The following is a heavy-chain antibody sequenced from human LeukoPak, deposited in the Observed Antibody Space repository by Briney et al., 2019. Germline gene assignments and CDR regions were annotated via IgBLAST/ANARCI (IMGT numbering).Heavy chain of an antibody. V-gene: IGHV3-11*01. Sequence: GGSLRLSCAASGFTFRDYYMSWIRQAPGKGLEWVSYISSSGSTIYYADSVKGRFTISGDNAKNSLYLQMNSLRAEDTAVYYCASFTVPAAIYWGQGTLVTVSS. CDR1: GFTFRDYY. CDR3: ASFTVPAAIY. CDR2: ISSSGSTI. J-gene: IGHJ4*02. D-gene: IGHD2-2*01.